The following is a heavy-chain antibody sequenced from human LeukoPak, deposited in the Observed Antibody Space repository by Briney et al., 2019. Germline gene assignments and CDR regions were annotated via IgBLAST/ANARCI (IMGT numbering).Heavy chain of an antibody. CDR2: IYYSGST. Sequence: SETLSLTCSVSGASISDSYWTWIRQPPGKGLEWIGYIYYSGSTYYNPSLKSRLTISLDTSKNQFSLKLSSVTAADTAVYYCAKAAGNWFDPWGQGTLVTVSS. J-gene: IGHJ5*02. V-gene: IGHV4-59*12. CDR1: GASISDSY. D-gene: IGHD6-25*01. CDR3: AKAAGNWFDP.